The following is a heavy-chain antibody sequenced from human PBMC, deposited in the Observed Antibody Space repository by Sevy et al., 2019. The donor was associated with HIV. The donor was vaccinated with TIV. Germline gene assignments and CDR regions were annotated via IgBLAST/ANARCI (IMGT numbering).Heavy chain of an antibody. J-gene: IGHJ4*02. CDR3: ARTMPAPRNYFDY. D-gene: IGHD2-2*01. CDR1: GGSFSGYY. Sequence: SETLSLTCAVYGGSFSGYYWSWIRQPPGKGLEWIGEINHSGSTNYIPSLKSRVTISVDKSKNQFSLKVSSVTAADTAVYYCARTMPAPRNYFDYWGQGTLVTVSS. CDR2: INHSGST. V-gene: IGHV4-34*01.